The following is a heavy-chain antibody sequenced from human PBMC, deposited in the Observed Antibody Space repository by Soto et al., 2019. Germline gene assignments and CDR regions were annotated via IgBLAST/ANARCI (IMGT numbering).Heavy chain of an antibody. V-gene: IGHV4-59*08. CDR3: ARPILTDYRYTFNY. CDR2: SYYSGST. J-gene: IGHJ4*02. CDR1: DGSISSFH. Sequence: PSETLSLTYTVSDGSISSFHWSWIRQPPGKGLEWIGYSYYSGSTNYNPSLKSRVTISVDTSKNQFSLKLQSVAAADTAVYYCARPILTDYRYTFNYWGQGTLVTVS. D-gene: IGHD3-9*01.